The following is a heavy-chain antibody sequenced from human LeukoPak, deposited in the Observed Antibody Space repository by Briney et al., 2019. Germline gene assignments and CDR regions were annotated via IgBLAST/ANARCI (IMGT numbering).Heavy chain of an antibody. Sequence: PSETLSLTCTVSGGSISSYYWSWIQQPPGKGLEWIGYIYYSGSTNYNPSLKSRVTISVDTSKNQFSLKLSSVTAADTAVYYCAARGASAGKSDYWGQGTLVTVSS. CDR3: AARGASAGKSDY. CDR2: IYYSGST. V-gene: IGHV4-59*01. D-gene: IGHD6-13*01. CDR1: GGSISSYY. J-gene: IGHJ4*02.